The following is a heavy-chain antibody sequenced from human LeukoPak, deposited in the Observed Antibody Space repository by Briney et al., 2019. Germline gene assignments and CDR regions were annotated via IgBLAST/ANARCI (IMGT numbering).Heavy chain of an antibody. J-gene: IGHJ6*02. CDR3: ARAPLYSGGSGWSIYYFYAMDV. CDR2: IDNSGST. CDR1: GRSISSSD. D-gene: IGHD6-19*01. Sequence: SQTLSLTCTVSGRSISSSDWSWVRQPPGKGLEWIGYIDNSGSTNYNPSLKSRVTISLDTPKSQFSLKLSSVTAADTAVYHCARAPLYSGGSGWSIYYFYAMDVWGQGTTVTVSS. V-gene: IGHV4-59*01.